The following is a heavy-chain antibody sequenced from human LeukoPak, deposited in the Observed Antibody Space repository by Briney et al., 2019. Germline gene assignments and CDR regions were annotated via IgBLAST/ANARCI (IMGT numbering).Heavy chain of an antibody. CDR2: ISWNSGII. Sequence: PGGSLRLSCAASEFTFSSFGMNWVRQAPGKGLEWVSGISWNSGIIGYADSVKGRFTTSRDNAKNSLYLQMNSLRPEDTALYYCTKDSVAMVTTSDYWGQGTLVTVSS. CDR1: EFTFSSFG. J-gene: IGHJ4*02. D-gene: IGHD5-18*01. CDR3: TKDSVAMVTTSDY. V-gene: IGHV3-9*01.